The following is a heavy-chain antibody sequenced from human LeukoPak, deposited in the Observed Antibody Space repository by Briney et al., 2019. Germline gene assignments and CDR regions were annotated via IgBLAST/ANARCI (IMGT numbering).Heavy chain of an antibody. Sequence: PGGSLRLSCAASGFTFSSYSMNWVRQAPGKGLEWVSYISSSSSTIYYADSVKGRFTISRDNAKNSLYLQMNSLRAEDTAVYYCARVKWRLVVPILAGMDVWGQGTTVTVSS. V-gene: IGHV3-48*04. CDR1: GFTFSSYS. J-gene: IGHJ6*02. D-gene: IGHD6-6*01. CDR2: ISSSSSTI. CDR3: ARVKWRLVVPILAGMDV.